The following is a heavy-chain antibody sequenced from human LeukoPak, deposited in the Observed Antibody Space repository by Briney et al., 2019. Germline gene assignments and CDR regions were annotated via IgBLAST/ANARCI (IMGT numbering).Heavy chain of an antibody. CDR3: AREGITMLQGVFDY. J-gene: IGHJ4*02. V-gene: IGHV3-21*01. CDR1: GFTFSSYG. CDR2: ISSSSSYI. Sequence: GGSLRLSCAASGFTFSSYGMHWVRQAPGKGLEWVSSISSSSSYIYYADSVKGRFTISRDNAKNSLFLQMNSLRAEDTAVFYCAREGITMLQGVFDYWGQGTPVTVSS. D-gene: IGHD3-10*01.